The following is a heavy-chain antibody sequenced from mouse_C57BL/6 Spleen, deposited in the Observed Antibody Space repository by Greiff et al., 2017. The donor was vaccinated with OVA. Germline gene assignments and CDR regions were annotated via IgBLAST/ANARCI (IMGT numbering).Heavy chain of an antibody. CDR3: ASGGKNYAMDY. CDR2: INPNNGGT. V-gene: IGHV1-22*01. CDR1: GYTFTDYN. J-gene: IGHJ4*01. Sequence: EVKLVESGPELVKPGASVKMSCKASGYTFTDYNMHWVKQSHGKSLEWIGYINPNNGGTSYNQKFKGKATLTVNKSSSTAYMELRSLTSEDSAVYYCASGGKNYAMDYWGQGTSVTVSS.